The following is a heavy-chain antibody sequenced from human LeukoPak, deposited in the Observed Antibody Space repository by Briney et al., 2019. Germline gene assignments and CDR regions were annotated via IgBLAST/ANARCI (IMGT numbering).Heavy chain of an antibody. CDR2: MYISGST. J-gene: IGHJ4*02. CDR3: ARESGGSRPLDH. CDR1: GDSISSNY. D-gene: IGHD3-16*01. V-gene: IGHV4-4*07. Sequence: PETLSLTCTVSGDSISSNYWTWIRQPAGKGLEWIGRMYISGSTNYKPSLKSRVTMSLDTSKNQFSLKLRSVTAADTAVYYCARESGGSRPLDHWGQGTPVTVSS.